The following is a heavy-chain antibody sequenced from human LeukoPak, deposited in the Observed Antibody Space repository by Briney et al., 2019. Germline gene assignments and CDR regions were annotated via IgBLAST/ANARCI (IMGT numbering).Heavy chain of an antibody. CDR3: ARVGYSYGYGIDY. J-gene: IGHJ4*02. CDR1: GGSISSGDYY. D-gene: IGHD5-18*01. V-gene: IGHV4-30-4*01. Sequence: SQTLSLTCTVSGGSISSGDYYWSWIRQPPGKGLEWIGYIYYSGSTYYNPSLKSRVTISVDTSKNQFSLKLSSVTAADTAVYYCARVGYSYGYGIDYWGQGTPVTVSS. CDR2: IYYSGST.